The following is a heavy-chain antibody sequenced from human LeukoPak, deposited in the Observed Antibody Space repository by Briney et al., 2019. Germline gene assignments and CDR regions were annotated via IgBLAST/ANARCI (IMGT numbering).Heavy chain of an antibody. CDR3: ARREALRDGYSY. Sequence: SQTLSLTCAVSGGSISSGGYSWSWIRQPPGKGLEWIGYIYHSGSTYYNPSLKSRVTISVDRSKNQFSLKLSSVTAADTAVYYCARREALRDGYSYWGQGTLVTVSS. D-gene: IGHD5-24*01. CDR2: IYHSGST. J-gene: IGHJ4*02. V-gene: IGHV4-30-2*01. CDR1: GGSISSGGYS.